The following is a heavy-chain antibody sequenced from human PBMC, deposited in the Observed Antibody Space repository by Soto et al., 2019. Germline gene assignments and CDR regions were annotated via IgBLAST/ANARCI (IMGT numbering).Heavy chain of an antibody. Sequence: GGSLRLSCAASGFSFSISPMHWVRQAPGKGPEWVALISYDGTNKFYADSVKGRFTISRDNSKSTLYLQVDSLRPEDAAVYYCARTFVDGMAGFGPWGQGTLVTVSS. D-gene: IGHD2-15*01. CDR1: GFSFSISP. CDR3: ARTFVDGMAGFGP. J-gene: IGHJ5*02. CDR2: ISYDGTNK. V-gene: IGHV3-30-3*01.